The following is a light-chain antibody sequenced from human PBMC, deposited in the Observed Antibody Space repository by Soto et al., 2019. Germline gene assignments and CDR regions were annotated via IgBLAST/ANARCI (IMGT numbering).Light chain of an antibody. Sequence: QSALTQPASVSGSPGQAITISCSGTSSDVGAFNYVSWYQQHPGTAPKLMIYDVSNRPSGVSNRFSGSKSGNTASLTISGLRAEDEADYYCTSYTSNNTYVFGTGTKGTVL. V-gene: IGLV2-14*03. CDR3: TSYTSNNTYV. CDR2: DVS. J-gene: IGLJ1*01. CDR1: SSDVGAFNY.